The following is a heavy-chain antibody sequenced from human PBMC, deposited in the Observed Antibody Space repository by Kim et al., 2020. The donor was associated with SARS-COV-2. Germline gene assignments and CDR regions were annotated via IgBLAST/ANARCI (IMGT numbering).Heavy chain of an antibody. CDR2: INPNSGGT. J-gene: IGHJ5*02. V-gene: IGHV1-2*02. D-gene: IGHD5-12*01. CDR1: GYTFTGYY. CDR3: ARDIVATIVYPGGNWFDP. Sequence: ASVKVSCKASGYTFTGYYMHWVRQAPGQGLEWMGWINPNSGGTNYAQKFQGRVTMTRDTSISTAYMELSRLRSDDTAVYYCARDIVATIVYPGGNWFDPWGQGTLVTVSS.